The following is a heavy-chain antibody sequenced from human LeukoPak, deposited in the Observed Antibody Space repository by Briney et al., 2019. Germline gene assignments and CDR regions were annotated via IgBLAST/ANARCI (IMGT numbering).Heavy chain of an antibody. CDR2: ISYDGSNK. CDR3: ASSPPVH. CDR1: GFTFSSYA. J-gene: IGHJ4*02. V-gene: IGHV3-30-3*01. D-gene: IGHD6-6*01. Sequence: GGSLRLSCAASGFTFSSYAMHWVRQAPGKGLEWVAVISYDGSNKYYADSVKGRFTISRDNSKNTLYLQMNSLRAEDTAVYYCASSPPVHWGQGTLVTVSS.